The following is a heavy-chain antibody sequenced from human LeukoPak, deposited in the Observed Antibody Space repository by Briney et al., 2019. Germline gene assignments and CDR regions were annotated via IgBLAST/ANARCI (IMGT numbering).Heavy chain of an antibody. V-gene: IGHV3-30-3*01. CDR1: GFTFSSYA. CDR2: ISYDGSNK. CDR3: ARTGPRDRPHLWFGETILITPFDY. J-gene: IGHJ4*02. Sequence: PGGSLRLSCAASGFTFSSYAMHWVRQAPGKGLEWVAVISYDGSNKYYADSVKGRFTISRDNSKNTLYLQMNSLRAEDTAVYYCARTGPRDRPHLWFGETILITPFDYWGQGTLVTVSS. D-gene: IGHD3-10*01.